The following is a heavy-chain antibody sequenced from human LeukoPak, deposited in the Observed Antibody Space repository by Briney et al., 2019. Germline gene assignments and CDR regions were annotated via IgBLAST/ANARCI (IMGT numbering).Heavy chain of an antibody. V-gene: IGHV3-23*01. J-gene: IGHJ4*02. CDR2: ISGSGSGGST. Sequence: GGSLRLSCAASGFTFSSSAMSWVRQAPGKGLEWVSSISGSGSGGSTYYADSVKGRFTISRDNSKNTLYLQMNSLRAEDTAVYYCAKLEADIVATNDYWGQGTLVTVSS. CDR3: AKLEADIVATNDY. CDR1: GFTFSSSA. D-gene: IGHD5-12*01.